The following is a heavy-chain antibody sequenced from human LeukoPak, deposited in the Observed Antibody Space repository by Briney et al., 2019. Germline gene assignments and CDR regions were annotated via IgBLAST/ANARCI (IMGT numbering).Heavy chain of an antibody. D-gene: IGHD1/OR15-1a*01. J-gene: IGHJ4*02. CDR3: ARELEQYYFDY. Sequence: GGSLRLSCTAPGFTFSNYAMSWVRQAPGKGLEWVSAISGSGGSTYYADSVKGRFTISRDSSKNTLYLQMNSLRAEDTAVYYCARELEQYYFDYWGQGTLVTVSS. CDR1: GFTFSNYA. V-gene: IGHV3-23*01. CDR2: ISGSGGST.